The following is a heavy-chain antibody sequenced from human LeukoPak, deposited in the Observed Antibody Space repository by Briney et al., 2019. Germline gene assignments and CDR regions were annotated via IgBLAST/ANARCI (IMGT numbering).Heavy chain of an antibody. Sequence: SETLSLTCSVSGGSVSSYYWSWIRQPAGKGLEWIGRIYSSGTITYNPSLQSRVTMSVDTSKNEFSLKMSSVTAADTAVYYCTRDSGTTGEVKFDPWGQGTLVAVSS. J-gene: IGHJ5*02. CDR2: IYSSGTI. CDR3: TRDSGTTGEVKFDP. D-gene: IGHD3-10*01. CDR1: GGSVSSYY. V-gene: IGHV4-4*07.